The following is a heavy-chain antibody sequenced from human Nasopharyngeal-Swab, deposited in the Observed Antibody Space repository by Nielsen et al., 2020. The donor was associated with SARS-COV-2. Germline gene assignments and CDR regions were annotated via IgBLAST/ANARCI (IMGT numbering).Heavy chain of an antibody. Sequence: GGSLRLSCAASGFTFSSYWMSWVRQAPGKGLEWVANIKQEGSEKYYVDSVKGRFTISRDNVKKSLYLQMNNLRAEDTAVYYCARGLRVLGNFDYWGQGTLVTVSS. J-gene: IGHJ4*02. CDR1: GFTFSSYW. V-gene: IGHV3-7*01. CDR2: IKQEGSEK. CDR3: ARGLRVLGNFDY. D-gene: IGHD7-27*01.